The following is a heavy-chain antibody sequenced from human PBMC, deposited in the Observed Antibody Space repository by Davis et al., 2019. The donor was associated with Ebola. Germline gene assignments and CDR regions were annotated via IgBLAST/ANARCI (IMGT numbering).Heavy chain of an antibody. D-gene: IGHD2-2*01. V-gene: IGHV3-48*03. CDR2: IDSSASTI. CDR3: ARDVEVVPAAMTLDV. CDR1: GFTFSSNE. J-gene: IGHJ6*02. Sequence: GGSLRLSCEVSGFTFSSNEMTWVRQAPGKGLEWVSYIDSSASTIYYADSVKGRFTISRDNAKNSLYLQMNSLRAEDTAVYYCARDVEVVPAAMTLDVWGPGTTVTVSS.